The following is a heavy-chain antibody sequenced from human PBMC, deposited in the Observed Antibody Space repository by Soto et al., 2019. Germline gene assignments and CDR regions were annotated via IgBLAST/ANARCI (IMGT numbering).Heavy chain of an antibody. Sequence: SVKVSCKASGGTFSSYAISWVRQAPGQGLEWMGGIIPIFGTANYAQKFQGRVTITADESTSTAYMELSSLRSEDTAVYYCARLRVGATAGGYFDYWRQVTLVTVSS. CDR2: IIPIFGTA. J-gene: IGHJ4*02. CDR3: ARLRVGATAGGYFDY. V-gene: IGHV1-69*13. D-gene: IGHD1-26*01. CDR1: GGTFSSYA.